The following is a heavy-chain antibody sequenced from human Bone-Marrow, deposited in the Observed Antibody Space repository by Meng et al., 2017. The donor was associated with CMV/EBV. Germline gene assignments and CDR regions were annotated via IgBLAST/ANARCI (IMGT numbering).Heavy chain of an antibody. CDR2: MNWNGGRI. Sequence: GGSLRLSCAVSGFTFDDYGMSWVRQAPGKGLEWVSGMNWNGGRIGYADSVKGRFTISRDNAKDSLYLQMNSLRAEDTALYYCARYPYSIEEDDYWGQGTLVTVSS. J-gene: IGHJ4*02. CDR3: ARYPYSIEEDDY. V-gene: IGHV3-20*04. D-gene: IGHD2-21*01. CDR1: GFTFDDYG.